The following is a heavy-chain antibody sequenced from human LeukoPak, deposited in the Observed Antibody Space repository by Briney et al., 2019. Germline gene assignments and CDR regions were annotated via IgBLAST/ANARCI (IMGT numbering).Heavy chain of an antibody. Sequence: SVKVSCKTSGGSFSGSAISWVRQAPGQGLEWMGAIIPIFGTANYTQKFQGRVTITADKSTSTAYMELRSLRSDDTAVYYCARDRSLLWFGSFDYWGQGTLVTVSS. D-gene: IGHD3-10*01. CDR1: GGSFSGSA. CDR2: IIPIFGTA. V-gene: IGHV1-69*06. CDR3: ARDRSLLWFGSFDY. J-gene: IGHJ4*02.